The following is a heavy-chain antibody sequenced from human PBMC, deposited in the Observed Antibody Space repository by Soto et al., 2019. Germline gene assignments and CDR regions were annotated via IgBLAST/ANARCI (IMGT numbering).Heavy chain of an antibody. CDR3: ARGLADPRFGVVYAMDV. V-gene: IGHV3-21*01. CDR2: ISRSSDYI. D-gene: IGHD3-3*01. CDR1: GFTFNNYN. J-gene: IGHJ6*02. Sequence: GGSLRLSCAGSGFTFNNYNINWVRQAPGKGLEWISSISRSSDYIYYADSVRGRFTVSRDNAKASMFLQMNSLRADDTAVYYCARGLADPRFGVVYAMDVWGPGTTVTVSS.